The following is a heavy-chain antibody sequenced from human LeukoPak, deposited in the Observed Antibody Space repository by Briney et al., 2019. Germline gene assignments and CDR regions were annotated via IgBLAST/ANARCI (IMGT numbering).Heavy chain of an antibody. V-gene: IGHV3-23*01. Sequence: GGSLRLSCAASGFTFSSYAMSWVRQAPGKGLEWVSGISGSGGSAYYADSVKGRFTISRDNSKNTLYLQMNSLRAEDTAVYYCTKVLVSMVRGAFDYWGQGTLVTVSS. J-gene: IGHJ4*02. CDR3: TKVLVSMVRGAFDY. CDR2: ISGSGGSA. CDR1: GFTFSSYA. D-gene: IGHD3-10*01.